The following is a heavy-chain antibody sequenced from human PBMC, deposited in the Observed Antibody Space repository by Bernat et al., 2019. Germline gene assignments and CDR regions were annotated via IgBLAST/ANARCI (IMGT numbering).Heavy chain of an antibody. Sequence: QVQLVQSGAEVKKPGASVKVSCKASGYTFTSYGISWVRQAPGQGLEWMGWISAYNGNTNYAQKLQGRVTMTTDTSTSTAYMELRSLRSDDTAVYYCARDKPYENYSWGSYRFGRAFDIWGQGTMVTVSS. D-gene: IGHD3-16*02. CDR3: ARDKPYENYSWGSYRFGRAFDI. V-gene: IGHV1-18*01. J-gene: IGHJ3*02. CDR1: GYTFTSYG. CDR2: ISAYNGNT.